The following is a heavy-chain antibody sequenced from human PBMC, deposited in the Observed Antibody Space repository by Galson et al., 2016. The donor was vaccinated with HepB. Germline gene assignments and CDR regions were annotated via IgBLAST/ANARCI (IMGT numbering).Heavy chain of an antibody. D-gene: IGHD3-22*01. CDR2: ISGSGGNT. CDR1: RFTFSNYA. CDR3: AKVWFDSSGYYYRTFYFDY. J-gene: IGHJ4*02. V-gene: IGHV3-23*01. Sequence: SLRLSCAASRFTFSNYAMSWVRQAPGKGLEWVSTISGSGGNTYYAGSVKGRFTISRDNSKNTLYLQMNSLRAEDTAVYYCAKVWFDSSGYYYRTFYFDYWGQGTLVTVAS.